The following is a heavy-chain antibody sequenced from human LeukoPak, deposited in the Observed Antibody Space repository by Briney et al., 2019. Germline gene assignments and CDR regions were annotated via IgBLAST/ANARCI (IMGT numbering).Heavy chain of an antibody. Sequence: PSETLSLTCTVSGGSISSYYWSWIRQPAGKGLEWIGRIYSSGSTDYNPSFKSRVTMSVDTSKNQFSLKLSSVTAADTAVYYCARRDSSGYYYYFDYWGQGTLVTVSS. CDR3: ARRDSSGYYYYFDY. D-gene: IGHD3-22*01. CDR2: IYSSGST. V-gene: IGHV4-4*07. CDR1: GGSISSYY. J-gene: IGHJ4*02.